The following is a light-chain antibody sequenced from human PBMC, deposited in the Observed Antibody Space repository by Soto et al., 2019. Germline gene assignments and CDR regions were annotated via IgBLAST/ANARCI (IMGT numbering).Light chain of an antibody. J-gene: IGLJ2*01. V-gene: IGLV2-11*01. CDR2: DVS. CDR3: CSYAGSYTFV. Sequence: ALTQPRSVSGSPGQSVTISCTGTSSDVGGYNYVSWYQQHPGKAPKLMIYDVSKRPSGVPDRFSGSKSGNTASLTISGLQAEDEADYYCCSYAGSYTFVFGGGTKLTVL. CDR1: SSDVGGYNY.